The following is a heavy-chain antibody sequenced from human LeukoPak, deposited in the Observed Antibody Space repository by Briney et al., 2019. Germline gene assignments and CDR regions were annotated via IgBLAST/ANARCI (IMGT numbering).Heavy chain of an antibody. CDR2: ISSGAGNMYSY. D-gene: IGHD6-13*01. CDR3: ARYSSTWYVAFDI. CDR1: GFTFSDYY. J-gene: IGHJ3*02. Sequence: PEGSLRLSCAASGFTFSDYYMTWIRQAPGKGLEWVAYISSGAGNMYSYYYAGSVKGRFTISRDNAKNSLYLQMNSLRADDTAVYYCARYSSTWYVAFDIWGQGTMVTVSS. V-gene: IGHV3-11*04.